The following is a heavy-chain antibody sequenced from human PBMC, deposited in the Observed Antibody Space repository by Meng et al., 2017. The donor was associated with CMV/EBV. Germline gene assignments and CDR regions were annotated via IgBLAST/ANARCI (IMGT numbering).Heavy chain of an antibody. D-gene: IGHD2-15*01. CDR2: ISYDGSNK. J-gene: IGHJ4*02. Sequence: GESLKISCAASGFTFSSYAMHWVRQAPGKGLEWVAVISYDGSNKYYADSVKGRFTISRDNSKNTLYLQMNSLRAEDTAVYYCARLYCMGGSCWGGFDYWGQGTLVTVSS. CDR1: GFTFSSYA. CDR3: ARLYCMGGSCWGGFDY. V-gene: IGHV3-30-3*01.